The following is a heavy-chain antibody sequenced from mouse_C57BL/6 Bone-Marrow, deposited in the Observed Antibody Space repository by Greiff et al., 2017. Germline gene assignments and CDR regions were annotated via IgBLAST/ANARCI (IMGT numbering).Heavy chain of an antibody. CDR2: ISSGSSTI. CDR3: AYYGSSYGYWYFDV. CDR1: GFTFSDYG. V-gene: IGHV5-17*01. Sequence: EVMLVESGGGLVKPGGSLKLSCAASGFTFSDYGMHWVRQAPEKGLEWVAYISSGSSTIYYADTVKGRFTISRDNAKNTLFLQMTSLRSEDTAMYYCAYYGSSYGYWYFDVRGTGTTVTVSS. D-gene: IGHD1-1*01. J-gene: IGHJ1*03.